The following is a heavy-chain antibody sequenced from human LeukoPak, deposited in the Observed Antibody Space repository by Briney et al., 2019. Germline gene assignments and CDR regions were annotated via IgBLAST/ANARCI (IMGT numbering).Heavy chain of an antibody. CDR1: GYTFSNHW. D-gene: IGHD4-11*01. CDR3: ARHPTGAFDI. Sequence: GESLKISCKTGGYTFSNHWIGWVRQTPGKGLEWMGNIYPGDSQPGDSDPRYSPSFRGQVAISADKSVSTAYLQWNSLKASDTAMYYCARHPTGAFDIWGQGTMVTVSS. J-gene: IGHJ3*02. V-gene: IGHV5-51*01. CDR2: IYPGDSQPGDSDP.